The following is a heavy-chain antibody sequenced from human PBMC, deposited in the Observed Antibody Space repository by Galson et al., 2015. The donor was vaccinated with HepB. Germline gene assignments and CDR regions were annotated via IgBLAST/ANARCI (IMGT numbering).Heavy chain of an antibody. J-gene: IGHJ5*02. CDR2: ITTYNNKT. CDR3: ARGALGRLSLFGVVPNWLDP. Sequence: SVKVSCKGSGYNFAIYGLAWVRQAPGQGLEWIGWITTYNNKTNFAQKFQGRVTVTTDTSTSTTYMELRSLRYDDTAVYYCARGALGRLSLFGVVPNWLDPWGQGTLVTVSS. CDR1: GYNFAIYG. V-gene: IGHV1-18*01. D-gene: IGHD3-3*02.